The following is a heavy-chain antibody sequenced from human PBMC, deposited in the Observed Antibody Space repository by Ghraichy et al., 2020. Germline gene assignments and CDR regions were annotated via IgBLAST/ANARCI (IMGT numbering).Heavy chain of an antibody. D-gene: IGHD3-16*02. CDR3: ASSYDYVWGSYRYTGAYYFDY. J-gene: IGHJ4*02. CDR2: IYYSGST. V-gene: IGHV4-31*03. CDR1: GGSISSGGYY. Sequence: SETLSLTCTVSGGSISSGGYYWSWIRQHPGKGLEWIGYIYYSGSTYYNPSLKSRVTISVDTSKNQFSLKLSSVTAADTAVYYCASSYDYVWGSYRYTGAYYFDYWGQGTLVTVSS.